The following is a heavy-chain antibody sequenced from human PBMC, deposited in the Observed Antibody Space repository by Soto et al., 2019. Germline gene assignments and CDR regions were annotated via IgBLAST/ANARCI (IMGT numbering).Heavy chain of an antibody. CDR1: GFTFSDYY. CDR2: ISSSSDST. Sequence: QVQVVESGGGLLKPGGSLRLSCAASGFTFSDYYMSWIRQAPGKGLEWVSFISSSSDSTKYPDSVKGRFTISRDNAKNSLYLQLNSLRAEDTAVYYCARGGVKGTTSRGQVYNWGQGTLVTVSS. V-gene: IGHV3-11*06. CDR3: ARGGVKGTTSRGQVYN. J-gene: IGHJ4*02. D-gene: IGHD1-7*01.